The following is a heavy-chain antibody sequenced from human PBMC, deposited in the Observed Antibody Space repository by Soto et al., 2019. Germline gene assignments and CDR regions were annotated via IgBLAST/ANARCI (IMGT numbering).Heavy chain of an antibody. Sequence: GGSLRLSCAASGFTFSSYAMSWVRQAPGKGLEWVAAISDDGGNKYYADSVKGRFTISRDNSKNTLYLQMNSLRAEDTAVYYCAKDGRVRYFDWLLGSFDPWGQGTLVTVSS. CDR1: GFTFSSYA. D-gene: IGHD3-9*01. CDR2: ISDDGGNK. J-gene: IGHJ5*02. V-gene: IGHV3-30*18. CDR3: AKDGRVRYFDWLLGSFDP.